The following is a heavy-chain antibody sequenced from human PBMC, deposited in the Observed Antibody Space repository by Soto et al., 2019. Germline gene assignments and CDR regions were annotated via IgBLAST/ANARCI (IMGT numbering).Heavy chain of an antibody. Sequence: PSETLSLTCTVSGDSISSSSYYWGWIRQSPGKGLEWIGNTFYSGSTYYNPSLKSRVTISVDTSKNQFSLKLSSVTAADTAVYYCGRPISPYCYIPTCSHEYWGQGILVTGSS. CDR3: GRPISPYCYIPTCSHEY. CDR1: GDSISSSSYY. J-gene: IGHJ4*02. CDR2: TFYSGST. V-gene: IGHV4-39*01. D-gene: IGHD3-16*02.